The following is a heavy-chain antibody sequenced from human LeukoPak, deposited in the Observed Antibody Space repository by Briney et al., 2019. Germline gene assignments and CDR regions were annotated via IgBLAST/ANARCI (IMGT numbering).Heavy chain of an antibody. CDR1: GGSISSYY. Sequence: SETLSLTCTVSGGSISSYYWSWIRQPPGKGLEWIGYIYYSGSTNYNPSLKRRVTISVDTSKNQFSLKLSSVTAADTAVYYCARHEVGYYYYGMDVWGQGTTVTVSS. D-gene: IGHD1-26*01. J-gene: IGHJ6*02. CDR2: IYYSGST. V-gene: IGHV4-59*08. CDR3: ARHEVGYYYYGMDV.